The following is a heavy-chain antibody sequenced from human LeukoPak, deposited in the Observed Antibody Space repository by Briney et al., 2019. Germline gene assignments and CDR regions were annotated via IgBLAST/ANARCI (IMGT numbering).Heavy chain of an antibody. CDR1: GFIFSSYW. D-gene: IGHD5-24*01. CDR3: ARAGRDGYNYADY. V-gene: IGHV3-74*01. Sequence: GGSLRLSCAASGFIFSSYWMHWVRQAPGKGLVWVSRINSDGSSTSYADSVKGRFTISRDNSKNTLYLQMNSLRVEDTAVYYCARAGRDGYNYADYWGQGTLVTVSS. CDR2: INSDGSST. J-gene: IGHJ4*02.